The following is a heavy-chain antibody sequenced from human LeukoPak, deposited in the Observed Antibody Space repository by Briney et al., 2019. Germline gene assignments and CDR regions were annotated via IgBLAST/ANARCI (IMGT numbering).Heavy chain of an antibody. Sequence: ASVKVSCKASGYTFTSSGISWVRQAPGQGLEWMGWISAYNGNTNYAQKLQGRVTMTTDTSTSTAYMELRSLRSDDTAVYYCAREDVVVVPAAIVYGMDVWGQGTTVTVSS. V-gene: IGHV1-18*01. CDR2: ISAYNGNT. CDR1: GYTFTSSG. D-gene: IGHD2-2*02. J-gene: IGHJ6*02. CDR3: AREDVVVVPAAIVYGMDV.